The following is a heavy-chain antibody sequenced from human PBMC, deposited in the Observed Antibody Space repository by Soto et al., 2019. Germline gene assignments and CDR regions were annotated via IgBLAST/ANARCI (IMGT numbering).Heavy chain of an antibody. CDR1: GFTVSSNY. D-gene: IGHD2-15*01. CDR2: IYSGGST. V-gene: IGHV3-53*04. J-gene: IGHJ3*02. Sequence: EVQLVESGGGLVQPGGSLRLSCAASGFTVSSNYMSWVRQAPGKGLEWVSVIYSGGSTYYADSVKGRFTISRHNSKNTLYLQMNSLRAEDTAVYYCARDWQSGVVAATRAFDIWGQGTMVTVSS. CDR3: ARDWQSGVVAATRAFDI.